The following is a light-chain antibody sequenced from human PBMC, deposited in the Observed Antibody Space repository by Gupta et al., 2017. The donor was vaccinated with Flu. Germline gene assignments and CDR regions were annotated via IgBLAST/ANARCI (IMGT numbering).Light chain of an antibody. Sequence: QSLLTQPPSVSGAPGQRVTISCTGSNSNIGAGYDVHWYQQLPTTAPKLLIFDDTNRPSGVPDRFSGSKSGTSASLAITGLQAEDEADYFCQSYDSSVSTVVFGGGTRLTVL. J-gene: IGLJ2*01. CDR2: DDT. V-gene: IGLV1-40*01. CDR3: QSYDSSVSTVV. CDR1: NSNIGAGYD.